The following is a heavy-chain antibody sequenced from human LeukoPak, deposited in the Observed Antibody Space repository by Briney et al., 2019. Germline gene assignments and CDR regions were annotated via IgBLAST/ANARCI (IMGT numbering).Heavy chain of an antibody. CDR1: GYTFTSYG. Sequence: SVKVSCKASGYTFTSYGISWVRQAPGQGLEWMGGIIPIFGTANYAQKFQGRVTITADESTSTAYMELSSLRSEDTAVYYCARDICTNGVCYIWFDPWGQGTLVTVSS. D-gene: IGHD2-8*01. CDR2: IIPIFGTA. CDR3: ARDICTNGVCYIWFDP. V-gene: IGHV1-69*13. J-gene: IGHJ5*02.